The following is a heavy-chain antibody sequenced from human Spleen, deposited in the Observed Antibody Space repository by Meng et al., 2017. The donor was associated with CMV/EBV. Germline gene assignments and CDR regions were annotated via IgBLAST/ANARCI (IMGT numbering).Heavy chain of an antibody. CDR3: TTVGVWFGELLYDLDY. V-gene: IGHV3-15*01. Sequence: TFSNAWMSWVGKAPGKGLEWVGRIKSKTDGGKTEYAAPVKGRFTISRDDSKNTLYLQMNSLKTEDTAVYYCTTVGVWFGELLYDLDYWGQGTLVTVSS. CDR2: IKSKTDGGKT. CDR1: TFSNAW. D-gene: IGHD3-10*01. J-gene: IGHJ4*02.